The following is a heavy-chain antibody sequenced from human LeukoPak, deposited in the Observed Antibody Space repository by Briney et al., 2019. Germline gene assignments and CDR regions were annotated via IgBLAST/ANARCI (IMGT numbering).Heavy chain of an antibody. CDR1: GGFISNSNYY. CDR3: ARLRSSSWYDY. V-gene: IGHV4-39*01. Sequence: SETLSLTCTVSGGFISNSNYYWGWIRQPPGKGLDWIGNIYYTGRTYYNPSLNGRVTISVDTSKNQFSLKLSSVTAADTAVYYCARLRSSSWYDYWGQGTLVTVSS. D-gene: IGHD6-13*01. CDR2: IYYTGRT. J-gene: IGHJ4*02.